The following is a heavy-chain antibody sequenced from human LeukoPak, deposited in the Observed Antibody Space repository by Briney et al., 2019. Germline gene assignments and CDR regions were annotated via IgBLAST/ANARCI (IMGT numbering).Heavy chain of an antibody. CDR2: INPNSGGT. J-gene: IGHJ4*02. V-gene: IGHV1-2*02. CDR1: GYTLTGYY. Sequence: ASVKVSCKASGYTLTGYYMHWVRQAPGQGLEWMGWINPNSGGTNYAQKFQGRVTMTRDTSISTAYMELSRLRSDDTAVYYCARVRGHCSGGSCYLSQLDYWGQGTLVTVSS. CDR3: ARVRGHCSGGSCYLSQLDY. D-gene: IGHD2-15*01.